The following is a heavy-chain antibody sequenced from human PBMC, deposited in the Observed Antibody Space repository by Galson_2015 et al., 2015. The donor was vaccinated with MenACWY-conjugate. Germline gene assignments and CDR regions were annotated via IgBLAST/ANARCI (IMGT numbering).Heavy chain of an antibody. V-gene: IGHV1-3*01. CDR3: ARDWPVAAIDY. CDR1: GYTFTNYA. J-gene: IGHJ4*02. D-gene: IGHD2-15*01. CDR2: VDPGNGNT. Sequence: SVKVSCKASGYTFTNYAIHWVRQAPGQGLEWMGGVDPGNGNTRYSQKFQGRLTITRDTSASTAYMELTSLRSEDTAVYYCARDWPVAAIDYWGQGTLVIVSS.